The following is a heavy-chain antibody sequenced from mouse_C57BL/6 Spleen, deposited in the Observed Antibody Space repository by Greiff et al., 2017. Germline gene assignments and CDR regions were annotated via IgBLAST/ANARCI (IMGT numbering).Heavy chain of an antibody. V-gene: IGHV1-26*01. J-gene: IGHJ4*01. D-gene: IGHD2-4*01. Sequence: EVQLKQSGPELVKPGASVKISCKASGYTFTDYYMNWVKQSHGKSLEWIGDINPNNGGTSYNQKFKGKATLTVDKSSSTAYMELRSLTSEDSAVYYCARSNDYDLDYYAMDYWGQGTSVTVSS. CDR3: ARSNDYDLDYYAMDY. CDR2: INPNNGGT. CDR1: GYTFTDYY.